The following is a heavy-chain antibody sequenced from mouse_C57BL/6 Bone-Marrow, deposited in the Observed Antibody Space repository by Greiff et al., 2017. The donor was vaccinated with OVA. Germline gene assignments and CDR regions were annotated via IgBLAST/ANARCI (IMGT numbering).Heavy chain of an antibody. V-gene: IGHV5-4*03. CDR3: AINWDGDFDY. D-gene: IGHD4-1*02. Sequence: EVMLVESGGGLVKPGGSLKLSCAASGFTFSSYAMSWVRQTPEKRLEWVATISDGGSYTYYPDNVKGRFTISRDNAKNNLYLQMSHLNSEDTAMYYCAINWDGDFDYWGQGTTLTVSA. CDR1: GFTFSSYA. J-gene: IGHJ2*01. CDR2: ISDGGSYT.